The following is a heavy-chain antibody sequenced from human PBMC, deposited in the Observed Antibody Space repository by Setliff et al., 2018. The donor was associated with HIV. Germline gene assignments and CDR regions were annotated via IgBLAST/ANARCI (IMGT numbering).Heavy chain of an antibody. CDR1: GFTFSSAW. D-gene: IGHD6-6*01. V-gene: IGHV3-7*01. CDR2: ISPDGSAT. J-gene: IGHJ4*02. Sequence: GGSLRLSCAASGFTFSSAWMGWVRQAPAKGLEWVANISPDGSATYYVDSVKGRFTISRDNAKNSLYLQLNSLRVEDTAVYYCTRGGSSFLGYWGQGTLVTVSS. CDR3: TRGGSSFLGY.